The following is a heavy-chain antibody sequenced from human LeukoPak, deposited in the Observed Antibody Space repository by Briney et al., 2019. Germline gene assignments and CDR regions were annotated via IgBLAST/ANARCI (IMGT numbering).Heavy chain of an antibody. V-gene: IGHV4-59*01. CDR1: GGSISSYY. CDR2: IYYSGST. D-gene: IGHD3-10*01. J-gene: IGHJ5*02. Sequence: SETLSLTCTVSGGSISSYYWSWTRQPPGKGLEWIGYIYYSGSTNYNPSLKSRVTISADTSKNQFSLKLSSVTAADTAVYYCARGGTGSYYKEDRWFDPWGQGTLVTVSS. CDR3: ARGGTGSYYKEDRWFDP.